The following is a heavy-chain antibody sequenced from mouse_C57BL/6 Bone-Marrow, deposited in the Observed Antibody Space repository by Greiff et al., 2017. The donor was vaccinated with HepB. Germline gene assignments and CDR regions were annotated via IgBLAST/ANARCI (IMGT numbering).Heavy chain of an antibody. Sequence: VQLQQSGAELVKPGASVKISCKASGYAFSSYWMNWVKQRPGKGLEWIGQIYPGDGDTNYSGKFKGKATLTADKSSSTAYMQLSSLTSEDSAVYFCARSRGWLLPYWYFDVWGTGTTVTVSS. CDR2: IYPGDGDT. D-gene: IGHD2-3*01. V-gene: IGHV1-80*01. CDR3: ARSRGWLLPYWYFDV. CDR1: GYAFSSYW. J-gene: IGHJ1*03.